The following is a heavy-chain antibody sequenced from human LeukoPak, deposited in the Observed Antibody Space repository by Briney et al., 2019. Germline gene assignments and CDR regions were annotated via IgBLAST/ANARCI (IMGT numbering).Heavy chain of an antibody. CDR1: GGSISSSSYY. CDR2: IYYSGST. J-gene: IGHJ3*02. V-gene: IGHV4-39*01. Sequence: SETLSLTCTVSGGSISSSSYYWGWIRQPPGKGLEWIGSIYYSGSTYYNPSLRSRVTISVDTSKNQFSLKLSSVTAADTAVYYCARRYRYDFSPSDAFDIWGQGTMVTVPS. D-gene: IGHD3-3*01. CDR3: ARRYRYDFSPSDAFDI.